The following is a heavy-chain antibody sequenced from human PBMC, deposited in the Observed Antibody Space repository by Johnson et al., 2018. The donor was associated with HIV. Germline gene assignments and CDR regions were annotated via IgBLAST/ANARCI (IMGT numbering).Heavy chain of an antibody. J-gene: IGHJ3*02. CDR1: GFTVSSNY. CDR2: IYSGGTT. Sequence: VESGGGVVQPGRSLRLSCAASGFTVSSNYMSWVRQAPGKGLAWVSVIYSGGTTNYADSVKGRFTIPRDNSKNTLYLQMNNLRAEDTAVYYCARSVGYYDSSAYYYVDAFDIWGQGTMVTVSS. CDR3: ARSVGYYDSSAYYYVDAFDI. D-gene: IGHD3-22*01. V-gene: IGHV3-53*01.